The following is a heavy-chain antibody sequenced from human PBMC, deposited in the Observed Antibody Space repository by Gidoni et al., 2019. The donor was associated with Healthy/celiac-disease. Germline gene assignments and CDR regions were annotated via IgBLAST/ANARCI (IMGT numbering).Heavy chain of an antibody. Sequence: EVQLLESGGGLVQPGGSLRLSCAASGFPFSRYAMSWVRQAPGKGLEWVSAISGSGGSTYYADSVKGRFTISRDNSKNTLYLQMNSLRAEDTAVYYCAKPYYYDSSGYAVVFDYWGQGTLVTVSS. CDR1: GFPFSRYA. CDR2: ISGSGGST. CDR3: AKPYYYDSSGYAVVFDY. V-gene: IGHV3-23*01. D-gene: IGHD3-22*01. J-gene: IGHJ4*02.